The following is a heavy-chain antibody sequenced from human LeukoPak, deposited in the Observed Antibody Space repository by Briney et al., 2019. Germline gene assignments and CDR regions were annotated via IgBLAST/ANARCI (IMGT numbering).Heavy chain of an antibody. CDR2: ISAYNGNT. V-gene: IGHV1-18*01. J-gene: IGHJ5*02. CDR3: ARVVIAAAGRNWFDP. D-gene: IGHD6-13*01. Sequence: ASVKVSCKASGYTFTNYGISWVRQAPGQGLEWMGWISAYNGNTNYAQKLQGRVTMTTDTSTSTAYMELRSLRSDDTAVYYCARVVIAAAGRNWFDPWGQGTLVTVSS. CDR1: GYTFTNYG.